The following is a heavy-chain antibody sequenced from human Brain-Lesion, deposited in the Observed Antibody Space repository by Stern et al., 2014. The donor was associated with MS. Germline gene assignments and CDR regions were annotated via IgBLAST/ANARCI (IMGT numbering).Heavy chain of an antibody. CDR2: ISYDGSDK. Sequence: QVQLVQSGGGVVQPGRSLRLSCAASGFTFSYHAMHWVRQAPGKGLEWVALISYDGSDKNDADSVKGRFTISRDNSRNTLYLQMNSLRVDDTAVYYCARGGAVTTSDYYLAYWGQGILVPVSS. J-gene: IGHJ4*02. D-gene: IGHD4-17*01. V-gene: IGHV3-30*01. CDR1: GFTFSYHA. CDR3: ARGGAVTTSDYYLAY.